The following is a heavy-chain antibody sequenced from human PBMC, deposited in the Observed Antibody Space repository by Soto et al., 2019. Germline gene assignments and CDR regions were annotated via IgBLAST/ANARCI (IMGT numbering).Heavy chain of an antibody. D-gene: IGHD3-22*01. CDR3: ARDYYDSSGYYGAGGPRGSFDY. CDR2: INAGNGNT. CDR1: GYTFTSYA. J-gene: IGHJ4*02. V-gene: IGHV1-3*01. Sequence: GASVKVSCKASGYTFTSYAMHWVRQAPGQRLEWMGWINAGNGNTKYSQKFQGRVTITRDTSASTAYMELSSLRSEDTAVYYCARDYYDSSGYYGAGGPRGSFDYWGQGTLVTVSS.